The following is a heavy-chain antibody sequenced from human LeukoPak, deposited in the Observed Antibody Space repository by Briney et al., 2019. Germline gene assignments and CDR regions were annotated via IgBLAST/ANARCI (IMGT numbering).Heavy chain of an antibody. V-gene: IGHV1-18*01. CDR3: AREAQSIAAAGTVDY. Sequence: GASVKVSCKASGYTFTSYGISWVRQAPGQGLEWMGWISAYNGNTNYAQKLQGRVTMTTDTSTSTAYMELRSLRSDDTAVYYCAREAQSIAAAGTVDYWGQGTLVTVSS. J-gene: IGHJ4*02. D-gene: IGHD6-13*01. CDR1: GYTFTSYG. CDR2: ISAYNGNT.